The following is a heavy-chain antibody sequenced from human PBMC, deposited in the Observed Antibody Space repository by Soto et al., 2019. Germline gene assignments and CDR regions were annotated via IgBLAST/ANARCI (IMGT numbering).Heavy chain of an antibody. CDR2: INPNSGGT. V-gene: IGHV1-2*04. CDR3: ARHFFGSPFDP. J-gene: IGHJ5*02. Sequence: ASVKVSCKASGYTFTGYYMHWVRQAPGQGLEWMGWINPNSGGTNYAQKFQGWVTMTRDTSISTAYMELSRLKSDDTAVYYCARHFFGSPFDPWGPGILVTVSS. CDR1: GYTFTGYY. D-gene: IGHD3-10*01.